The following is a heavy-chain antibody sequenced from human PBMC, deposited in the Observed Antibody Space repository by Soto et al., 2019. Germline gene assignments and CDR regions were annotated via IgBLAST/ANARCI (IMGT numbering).Heavy chain of an antibody. D-gene: IGHD2-8*01. CDR2: IYYSGST. V-gene: IGHV4-59*08. CDR3: ARQAEYCTNGVCYNDY. CDR1: GGSISSYY. Sequence: PSETLSLTCTVSGGSISSYYWSWIRQPPGKGLEWIGYIYYSGSTNYNPSLKSRVTISVDTSKNQFSLKLSSVTAADTAVYYCARQAEYCTNGVCYNDYWGQGTLVTVSS. J-gene: IGHJ4*02.